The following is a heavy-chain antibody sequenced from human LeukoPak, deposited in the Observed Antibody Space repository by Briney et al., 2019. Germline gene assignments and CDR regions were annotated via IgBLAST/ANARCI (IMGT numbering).Heavy chain of an antibody. Sequence: SETLSLTCTVSGGSISSYYWSWIRQPPGKGLEWIGYIYYSGSTNYNPSLKSRVTISVDTSKNQFSLKLSSVTAADTAVYYCARTELNYYYYGMDVWGQGTTVTVSS. V-gene: IGHV4-59*01. CDR1: GGSISSYY. D-gene: IGHD1-1*01. J-gene: IGHJ6*02. CDR3: ARTELNYYYYGMDV. CDR2: IYYSGST.